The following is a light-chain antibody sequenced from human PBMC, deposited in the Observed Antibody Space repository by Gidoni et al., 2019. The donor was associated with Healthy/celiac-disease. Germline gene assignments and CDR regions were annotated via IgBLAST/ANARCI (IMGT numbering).Light chain of an antibody. V-gene: IGKV4-1*01. Sequence: DIVMTQPPDSLAVSLGEWATINCKSSQSVLYSSNNKNYLAWYQQKPGQPPKLLIYWASTRESGVPDRFSGSGSGTDFTLTISSLQAEDVAVYYCQQYYTTLYTFGQGTKLEIK. CDR1: QSVLYSSNNKNY. J-gene: IGKJ2*01. CDR2: WAS. CDR3: QQYYTTLYT.